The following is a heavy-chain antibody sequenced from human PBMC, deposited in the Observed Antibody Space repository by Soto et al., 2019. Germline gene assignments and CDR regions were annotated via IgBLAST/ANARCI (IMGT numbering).Heavy chain of an antibody. CDR3: AKERSIYGVVSPFFDN. CDR1: GFTVSSSY. Sequence: EVPLVESGGGLVQPGGSLRLSCAASGFTVSSSYMNWVRQAPGKGLEWVSVIYSAGITYYADSVKGRFTISRDNSKNTLYLQMNSLRDEDTAVYYCAKERSIYGVVSPFFDNWGQGTLVTVSS. V-gene: IGHV3-66*01. D-gene: IGHD3-3*01. J-gene: IGHJ4*02. CDR2: IYSAGIT.